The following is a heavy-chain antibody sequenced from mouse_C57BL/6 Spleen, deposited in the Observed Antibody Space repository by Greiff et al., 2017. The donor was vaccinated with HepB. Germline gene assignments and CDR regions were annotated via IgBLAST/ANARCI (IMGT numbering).Heavy chain of an antibody. V-gene: IGHV1-52*01. D-gene: IGHD3-2*02. CDR1: GYTFTSYW. CDR3: ARGAKATANYDMDY. CDR2: IDPSDSET. Sequence: QVQLQQPGAELVRPGSSVKLSCKASGYTFTSYWMHWVKQRPIQGLEWIGNIDPSDSETHYHQKFKDKFTMTIDKSSSTVYMQLSSLTSEDTAVYYWARGAKATANYDMDYWGQGTSVTVSS. J-gene: IGHJ4*01.